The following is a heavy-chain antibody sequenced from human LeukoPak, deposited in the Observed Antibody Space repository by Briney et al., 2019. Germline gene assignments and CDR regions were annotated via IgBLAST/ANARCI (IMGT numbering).Heavy chain of an antibody. Sequence: ASVKVSCKAFGYTFSDHYIQWVRQAPGQGLEWMGWIHPNRGDANYGQKFQGRVTMTRDKSINTAYLELSSLTFDDTAIYYCVRDPREPANDLDYWGRGTLVTVSS. J-gene: IGHJ4*01. D-gene: IGHD1-1*01. CDR1: GYTFSDHY. CDR2: IHPNRGDA. V-gene: IGHV1-2*02. CDR3: VRDPREPANDLDY.